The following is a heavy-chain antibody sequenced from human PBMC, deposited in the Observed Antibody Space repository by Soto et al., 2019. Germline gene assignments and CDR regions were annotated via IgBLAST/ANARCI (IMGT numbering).Heavy chain of an antibody. CDR1: GTSISSTFW. D-gene: IGHD2-15*01. CDR2: VYHSGST. V-gene: IGHV4-4*02. J-gene: IGHJ5*02. Sequence: QVQLRESGPGMVRPSGTLSLTCAVSGTSISSTFWWTWVRQPPGKGLEWIGEVYHSGSTKYNPSLESRVTISVDKSKNQFSLELRAVTAADTAVYYCATLPPRIVVVKTEIPTWGQGTLVTVSS. CDR3: ATLPPRIVVVKTEIPT.